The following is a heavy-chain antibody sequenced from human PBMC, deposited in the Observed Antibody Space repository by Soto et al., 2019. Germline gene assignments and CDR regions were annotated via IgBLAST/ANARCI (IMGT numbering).Heavy chain of an antibody. V-gene: IGHV1-46*01. D-gene: IGHD6-13*01. CDR1: GYTFTHYY. J-gene: IGHJ4*02. CDR3: ARALAAGDH. CDR2: INPASGST. Sequence: QVQLVQSGAEVKKPGASVKVSCRTSGYTFTHYYIHWVRQAPGQGLEWLAIINPASGSTNYAQDFQGRVTLTMDTSTATVYMELSGTRAEDTAIFYCARALAAGDHWGQGTLVTVSS.